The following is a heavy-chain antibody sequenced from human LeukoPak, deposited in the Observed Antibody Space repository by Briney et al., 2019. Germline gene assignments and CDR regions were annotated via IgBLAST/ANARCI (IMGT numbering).Heavy chain of an antibody. Sequence: PGGSLRLSCAASGFTFSNAWMSWVRQAPGKGLEWVGRIKSKTDGGTTDYAAPVKGRFTISRDDSKNTLYLQMNSLKTEDTAVYYCTTDPDYYDGSGYLDYWGQGTLVTVSS. V-gene: IGHV3-15*01. D-gene: IGHD3-22*01. CDR1: GFTFSNAW. J-gene: IGHJ4*02. CDR3: TTDPDYYDGSGYLDY. CDR2: IKSKTDGGTT.